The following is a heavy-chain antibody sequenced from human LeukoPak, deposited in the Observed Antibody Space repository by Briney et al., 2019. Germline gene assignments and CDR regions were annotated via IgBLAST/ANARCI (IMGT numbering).Heavy chain of an antibody. V-gene: IGHV4-30-4*01. CDR3: ARDSYSYGYGGFDY. CDR1: GGSISSGDRY. J-gene: IGHJ4*02. D-gene: IGHD5-18*01. CDR2: IHSTGNT. Sequence: SETLSLTCTVSGGSISSGDRYWLWIRQSPGKGLEWIGYIHSTGNTYYNPSLKSRVIISVDTSKNQFSLGLNSVTAADTAVYYCARDSYSYGYGGFDYWGQGILVTVSS.